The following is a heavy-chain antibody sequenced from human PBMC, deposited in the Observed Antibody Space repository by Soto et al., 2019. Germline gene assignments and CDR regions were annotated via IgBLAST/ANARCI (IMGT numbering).Heavy chain of an antibody. J-gene: IGHJ4*02. CDR1: GGSISSSNW. D-gene: IGHD5-18*01. Sequence: SETLSLTCAVSGGSISSSNWWSWVRQPPGKGLEWIGEIYHSGSTNYNPSLKSRVTISVDKSKNQFSLKLSSVTAADTAVYYCARVDSEDTAMVGFDYWGQGTLVTVSS. V-gene: IGHV4-4*02. CDR2: IYHSGST. CDR3: ARVDSEDTAMVGFDY.